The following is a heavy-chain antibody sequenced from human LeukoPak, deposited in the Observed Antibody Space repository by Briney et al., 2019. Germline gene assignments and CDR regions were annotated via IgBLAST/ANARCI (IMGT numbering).Heavy chain of an antibody. CDR1: GGSVSTGGYF. CDR2: IYYSGST. Sequence: PSQTLSLTCTVSGGSVSTGGYFWSWIRHHPGKGLEWIGYIYYSGSTYYNPSLKSRVTISLDTSKNQFSLNLSSVTAADTAVYYCARDLPGYDIVWGQGTLVTVSS. D-gene: IGHD3-9*01. CDR3: ARDLPGYDIV. V-gene: IGHV4-31*03. J-gene: IGHJ4*02.